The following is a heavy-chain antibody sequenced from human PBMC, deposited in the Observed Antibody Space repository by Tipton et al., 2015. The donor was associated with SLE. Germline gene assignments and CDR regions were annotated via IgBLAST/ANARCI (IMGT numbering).Heavy chain of an antibody. J-gene: IGHJ5*02. CDR2: IHNSGRT. D-gene: IGHD3-3*01. Sequence: TLSFTCTVSGGSISSYYWCWIRQPPGKRLEWIGIIHNSGRTKYNPSPKSRVTMSMGTSKNQLSLELRSVTAADTAGYYCARDLGVVMEGWFDPWGQGTLVTVPS. V-gene: IGHV4-59*01. CDR1: GGSISSYY. CDR3: ARDLGVVMEGWFDP.